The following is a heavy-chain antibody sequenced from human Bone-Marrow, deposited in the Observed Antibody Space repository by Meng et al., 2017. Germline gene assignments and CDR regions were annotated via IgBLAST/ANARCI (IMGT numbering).Heavy chain of an antibody. Sequence: GGSLRLSCAASGFTFSSYGMHWVRQAPGKGMEWVAVIWYDGSNKYYADSVKGRFTISRDNSKNTLYLQMNGLRAEDTAVYYCARDASSWYRHNWFDPWGQGTLVTVSS. CDR3: ARDASSWYRHNWFDP. J-gene: IGHJ5*02. V-gene: IGHV3-33*01. D-gene: IGHD6-13*01. CDR2: IWYDGSNK. CDR1: GFTFSSYG.